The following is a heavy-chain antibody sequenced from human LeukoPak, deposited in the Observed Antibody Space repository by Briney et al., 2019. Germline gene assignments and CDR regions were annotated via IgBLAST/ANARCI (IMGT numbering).Heavy chain of an antibody. CDR3: ANSERGIVVVVAATFDY. V-gene: IGHV3-23*01. J-gene: IGHJ4*02. CDR1: GFTFSSYA. CDR2: ISGSGGST. D-gene: IGHD2-15*01. Sequence: GGSLRLSCAASGFTFSSYAMSWVRQAPGKGLEWVSAISGSGGSTYYADSVKGRFTISRDNSKNTLYLQMNSLRAEDTAVYYCANSERGIVVVVAATFDYWGQGTLVTVSS.